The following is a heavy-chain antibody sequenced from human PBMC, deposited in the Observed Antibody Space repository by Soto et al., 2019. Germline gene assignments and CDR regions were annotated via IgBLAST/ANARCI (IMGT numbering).Heavy chain of an antibody. D-gene: IGHD4-17*01. CDR3: ARWGDYGGNSKYFFDY. V-gene: IGHV4-4*07. J-gene: IGHJ4*02. Sequence: PSETLSLTCTVSGASISSYYWSWIRQPAGKGLEWIGRVYTSGGSNYNPSLKRRVTMSVDTSKNHFSLKLTSVTAADTAVYYCARWGDYGGNSKYFFDYWGQGTLVTVSS. CDR2: VYTSGGS. CDR1: GASISSYY.